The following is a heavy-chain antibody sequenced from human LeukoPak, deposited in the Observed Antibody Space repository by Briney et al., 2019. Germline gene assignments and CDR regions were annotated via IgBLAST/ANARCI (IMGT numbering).Heavy chain of an antibody. CDR2: IRYDGSNK. Sequence: GGSLRLSCAASGFTFSSYGMHWVRQAPGKGLEWVAFIRYDGSNKYDADSVKGRFTISRDNSKNTLYLQMNSLRAEDTAVYYCARDGNYYGSGSSDYWGQGTLVTVSS. CDR1: GFTFSSYG. CDR3: ARDGNYYGSGSSDY. J-gene: IGHJ4*02. D-gene: IGHD3-10*01. V-gene: IGHV3-30*02.